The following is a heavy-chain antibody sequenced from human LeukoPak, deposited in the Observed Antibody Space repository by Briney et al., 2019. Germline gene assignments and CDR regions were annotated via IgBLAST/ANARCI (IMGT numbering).Heavy chain of an antibody. CDR3: ARLSSENSAGTEYYYMDV. D-gene: IGHD6-13*01. CDR1: GFTFSSYW. J-gene: IGHJ6*03. V-gene: IGHV3-7*01. Sequence: GGSLRLSCAASGFTFSSYWMSWVRQAPGKGLEWVANIKQDGSEKYYVDSVKGRFTISRDNAKSSLYLQMNSLRAEDSAVYYCARLSSENSAGTEYYYMDVWGKGTTVTISS. CDR2: IKQDGSEK.